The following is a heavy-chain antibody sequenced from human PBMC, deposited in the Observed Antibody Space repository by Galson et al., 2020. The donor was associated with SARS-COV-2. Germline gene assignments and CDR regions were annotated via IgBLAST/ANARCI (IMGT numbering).Heavy chain of an antibody. CDR3: ARGRRDVNMVLMIATSASYYFDF. D-gene: IGHD2-21*01. CDR1: GGSFNGYY. J-gene: IGHJ4*02. V-gene: IGHV4-34*01. Sequence: SQASETLSLTCAVYGGSFNGYYWAWIRQSAGRGLEWIGEVNPAGSISHNPFLTSRVTISRDMSKNQVSLRLTSVTAADTAMYFCARGRRDVNMVLMIATSASYYFDFWGQGSLVTVSS. CDR2: VNPAGSI.